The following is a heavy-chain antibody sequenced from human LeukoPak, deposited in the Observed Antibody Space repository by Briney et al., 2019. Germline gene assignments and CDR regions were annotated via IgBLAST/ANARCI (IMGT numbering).Heavy chain of an antibody. D-gene: IGHD6-19*01. J-gene: IGHJ4*02. CDR3: AREIAVAGRGDFDY. CDR2: ISSSSSYI. Sequence: GGSLRLSCAASGFTFSSYSMNWVRQAPGKGLEWVSSISSSSSYIYYADSVKGRFTISRDNAKNSLYLQMNSLRAEDTAVYYCAREIAVAGRGDFDYWGQGTLVTVSS. V-gene: IGHV3-21*01. CDR1: GFTFSSYS.